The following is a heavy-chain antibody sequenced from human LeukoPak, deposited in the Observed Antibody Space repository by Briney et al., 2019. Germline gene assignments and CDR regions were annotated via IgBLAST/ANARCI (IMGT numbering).Heavy chain of an antibody. V-gene: IGHV1-18*01. Sequence: ASVRVSCKASGYTFTRYGMTWVRQAPGQGLEWMGWISGYNGNTNYAQKFQGRVTMTKDTSTSRVYMELRSLRPDDTAVYYCARDFEAVADEEGYDAFDIWGQGTMVTVSS. CDR3: ARDFEAVADEEGYDAFDI. CDR1: GYTFTRYG. CDR2: ISGYNGNT. J-gene: IGHJ3*02. D-gene: IGHD6-19*01.